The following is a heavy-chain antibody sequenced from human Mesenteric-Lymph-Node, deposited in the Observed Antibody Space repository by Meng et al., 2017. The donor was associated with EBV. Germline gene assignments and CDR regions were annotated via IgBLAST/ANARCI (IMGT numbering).Heavy chain of an antibody. CDR2: INHSGST. CDR1: GGSFSNHY. V-gene: IGHV4-34*01. D-gene: IGHD1-26*01. CDR3: ARLIVGSLSTFDY. Sequence: QMQLTQWGEGLLKPSETLSLTCAFYGGSFSNHYWSWIRQPPGKGLEWIGEINHSGSTSYNPSLKSRVTISVDTAKNQFSLKMSSVTAADTAVYYCARLIVGSLSTFDYWGQGALVTVSS. J-gene: IGHJ4*02.